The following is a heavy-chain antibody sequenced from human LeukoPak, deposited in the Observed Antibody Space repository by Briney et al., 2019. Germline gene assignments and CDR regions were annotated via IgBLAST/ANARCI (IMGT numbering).Heavy chain of an antibody. Sequence: GDSLKISCKGSGNSFSNYWIGWVRQMPGKGLEWMGIIYPGDSDTTYSPSFQGQVTISADKSISTAYLQWSSLTASDTAMYYCARLSQIQAAAGTCDYWGQGTLVTVSS. J-gene: IGHJ4*02. CDR2: IYPGDSDT. V-gene: IGHV5-51*01. CDR3: ARLSQIQAAAGTCDY. CDR1: GNSFSNYW. D-gene: IGHD6-13*01.